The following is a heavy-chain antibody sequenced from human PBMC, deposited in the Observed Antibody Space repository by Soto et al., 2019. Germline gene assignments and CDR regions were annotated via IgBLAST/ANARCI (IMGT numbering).Heavy chain of an antibody. CDR2: IVVGSGST. D-gene: IGHD3-22*01. Sequence: QMQLVQSGPEVKKPGTSVKVSCKASGFTFTSSAVQWVRQARGQRLEGIGWIVVGSGSTNYTQKFQERVTITRDMSTGTEYTELRGLRFEDTAVNHCAAADGSVYYAGPLRYGDQGTLVTVSS. J-gene: IGHJ4*02. CDR3: AAADGSVYYAGPLRY. CDR1: GFTFTSSA. V-gene: IGHV1-58*01.